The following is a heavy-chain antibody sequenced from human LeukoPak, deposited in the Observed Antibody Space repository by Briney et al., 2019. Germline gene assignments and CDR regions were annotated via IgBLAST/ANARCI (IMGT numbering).Heavy chain of an antibody. CDR3: ARRGDSSGYYYWFDP. J-gene: IGHJ5*02. CDR1: GGSISSYY. Sequence: SETLSLTCTVSGGSISSYYWSWIRQPPGKGLEWIGYIYYSGSTNYNPSLKSRVTISVDTSKNQFSLKLSSVTAADTAVYYCARRGDSSGYYYWFDPWGQGTLVIVSS. D-gene: IGHD3-22*01. CDR2: IYYSGST. V-gene: IGHV4-59*08.